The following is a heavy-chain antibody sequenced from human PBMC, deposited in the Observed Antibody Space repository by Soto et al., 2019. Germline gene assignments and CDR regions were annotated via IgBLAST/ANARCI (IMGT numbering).Heavy chain of an antibody. D-gene: IGHD2-15*01. CDR3: ASLGCSGGSCYNDAFDI. Sequence: PGGSLRLSCAASGFTFSSYSMNWVRQARGKGLEWVSSISSSSSYIYYADSVKGRFTISRDNAKNSLYLQMNSLRAEDTAVYYCASLGCSGGSCYNDAFDIWGQGTMVTVSS. V-gene: IGHV3-21*01. CDR1: GFTFSSYS. CDR2: ISSSSSYI. J-gene: IGHJ3*02.